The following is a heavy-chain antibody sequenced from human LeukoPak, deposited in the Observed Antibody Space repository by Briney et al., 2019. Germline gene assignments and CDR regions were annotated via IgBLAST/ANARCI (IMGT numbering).Heavy chain of an antibody. Sequence: SETLSLTCSVSGGSISSSSFYWGWIRQPPGKGLEWIGSISYSGSTYYNPSLKSRVTISVDTSKNQFSLRLNSVTAADTAMYYCARHASGGVKAFDIWGQGTLVTVSS. CDR2: ISYSGST. D-gene: IGHD3-16*01. V-gene: IGHV4-39*01. CDR3: ARHASGGVKAFDI. J-gene: IGHJ3*02. CDR1: GGSISSSSFY.